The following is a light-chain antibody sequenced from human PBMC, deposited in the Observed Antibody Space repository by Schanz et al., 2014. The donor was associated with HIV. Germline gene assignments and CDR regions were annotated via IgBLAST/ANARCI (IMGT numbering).Light chain of an antibody. CDR1: QSISSW. V-gene: IGKV1-5*03. CDR3: QQCVTYPYT. CDR2: KAF. J-gene: IGKJ2*01. Sequence: DIQMTQSPSTLSASVGDRVTITCRASQSISSWLAWYQEKPGKAPKLLIYKAFSLESGVPSRFSGRGSGTEFTLTISSLQPDDFATYYCQQCVTYPYTFGQGTKLDIK.